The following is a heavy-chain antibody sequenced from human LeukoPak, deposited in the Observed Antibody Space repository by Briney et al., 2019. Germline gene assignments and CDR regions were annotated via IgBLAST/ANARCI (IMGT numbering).Heavy chain of an antibody. CDR2: INPNSGGT. V-gene: IGHV1-2*02. Sequence: ASVKVSCKASGYTFTSYYMHWVRQAPGQGVECMGWINPNSGGTNYAQKFQGRVTMTRDTSISTAYMELRRLRSDDTAVYYCAREGGIVVVPAASIGDWGQGTLVTVSS. CDR1: GYTFTSYY. CDR3: AREGGIVVVPAASIGD. J-gene: IGHJ4*02. D-gene: IGHD2-2*01.